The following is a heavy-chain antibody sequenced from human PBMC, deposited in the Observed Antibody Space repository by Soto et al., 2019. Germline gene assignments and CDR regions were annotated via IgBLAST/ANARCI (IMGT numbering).Heavy chain of an antibody. J-gene: IGHJ6*02. CDR1: GFTFSSYG. CDR2: IWYDGSNK. CDR3: GGRRRECSGGSSAYYYYYGMDV. D-gene: IGHD2-15*01. Sequence: QVQLVESGGGVVQPGRSLRLSCAASGFTFSSYGMHWVRQAPGKGLEWVAVIWYDGSNKYYADSVKGRFTISRDNSKNTMQQQKKSRRAAEKAGEYCGGRRRECSGGSSAYYYYYGMDVWGQGTTVTVSS. V-gene: IGHV3-33*01.